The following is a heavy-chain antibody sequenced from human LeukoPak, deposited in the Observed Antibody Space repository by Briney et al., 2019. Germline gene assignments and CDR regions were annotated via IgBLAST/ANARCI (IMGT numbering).Heavy chain of an antibody. Sequence: ASETLSLTCTVSGGSISSYYWSWIRQPPGKGLEWIGYIYYSGSTYYNPSLKSRVTISVDTSKNQFSLKLSSVTAADTAVYYCARGARISSSWYSSVWGQGTLITVS. CDR2: IYYSGST. D-gene: IGHD2-2*01. CDR1: GGSISSYY. CDR3: ARGARISSSWYSSV. V-gene: IGHV4-59*06. J-gene: IGHJ4*02.